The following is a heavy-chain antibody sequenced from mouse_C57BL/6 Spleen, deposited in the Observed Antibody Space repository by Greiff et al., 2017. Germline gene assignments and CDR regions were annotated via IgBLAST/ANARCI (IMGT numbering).Heavy chain of an antibody. V-gene: IGHV1-59*01. J-gene: IGHJ4*01. Sequence: QVQLQQPGAELVRPGTSVKLSCKASGYTFTSYWMHWVKQRPGQGLEWIGVIDPSDSYTNYNQKFKGKATLTVDTSSSTAYMQLSSLTSEDSSVYYCARKTGAMDYWGQGTSVTVSS. CDR2: IDPSDSYT. CDR3: ARKTGAMDY. CDR1: GYTFTSYW.